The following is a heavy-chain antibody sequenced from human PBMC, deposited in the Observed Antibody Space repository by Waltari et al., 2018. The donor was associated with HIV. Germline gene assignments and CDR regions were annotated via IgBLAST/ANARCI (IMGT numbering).Heavy chain of an antibody. CDR2: IYYSGST. Sequence: QLQLQESGPGLVKPSETLSLTCTVSGGSISSSSYYWGWIRKPPGKGLEWIGSIYYSGSTYYNPSLKSRVTISVDTSKNQFSLKLSSVTAADTAVYYCARDGFLVPAAIVYGMDVWGQGTTVTVSS. D-gene: IGHD2-2*01. J-gene: IGHJ6*02. V-gene: IGHV4-39*07. CDR1: GGSISSSSYY. CDR3: ARDGFLVPAAIVYGMDV.